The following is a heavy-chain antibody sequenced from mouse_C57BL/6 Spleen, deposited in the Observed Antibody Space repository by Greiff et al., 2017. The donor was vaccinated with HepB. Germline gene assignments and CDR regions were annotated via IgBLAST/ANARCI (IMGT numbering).Heavy chain of an antibody. J-gene: IGHJ2*01. CDR2: ISGGGGNT. D-gene: IGHD1-1*01. CDR3: ARLYYYYFDY. V-gene: IGHV5-9*01. CDR1: GFTFSSYT. Sequence: DVKLVESGGGLVKPGGSLKLSCAASGFTFSSYTMSWVRQTPEKRLEWVATISGGGGNTYYPDSVKGRFTISRDNAKNTLYLQMSSLRSEDTALYYCARLYYYYFDYWGQGTTLTVSS.